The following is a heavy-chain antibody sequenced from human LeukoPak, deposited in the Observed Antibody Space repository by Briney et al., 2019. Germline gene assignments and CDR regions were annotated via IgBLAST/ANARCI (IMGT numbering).Heavy chain of an antibody. CDR1: GFTFSSYW. Sequence: GGSLRLSCAASGFTFSSYWMSWVRQAPGKGLEWVANIKQDGSEKYYVDSVKGRFSISRDNAKNSLYLQMNSLRAEDTAVYYCAELGITMTGGVWGKGTTVTISS. CDR2: IKQDGSEK. D-gene: IGHD3-10*02. CDR3: AELGITMTGGV. J-gene: IGHJ6*04. V-gene: IGHV3-7*01.